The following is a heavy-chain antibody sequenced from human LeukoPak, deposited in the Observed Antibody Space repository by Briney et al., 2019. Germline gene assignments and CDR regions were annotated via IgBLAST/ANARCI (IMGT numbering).Heavy chain of an antibody. V-gene: IGHV1-8*01. CDR2: MNPNSGNT. Sequence: ASVKVSCKASGYTFTSYGINWVRQATGQGLEWMGWMNPNSGNTGYAQKFQGRVTMTRNTSISTAYMELSSLRSEDAAVYYCARVRSTSRRRWFDPWGQGTLVTVSS. CDR1: GYTFTSYG. D-gene: IGHD2-2*01. CDR3: ARVRSTSRRRWFDP. J-gene: IGHJ5*02.